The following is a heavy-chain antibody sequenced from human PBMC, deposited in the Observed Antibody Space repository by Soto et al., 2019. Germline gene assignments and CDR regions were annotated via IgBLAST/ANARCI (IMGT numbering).Heavy chain of an antibody. CDR3: ARQESDYGDYVFDHPPYYYYMDV. Sequence: SGAHGLPRTFFCGYIISYEWSWIRQHPGNRQEWIGYIYYSGSTNYNPSLKSRVTISVDTSKNQFSLKLSSVTAADTAVYYCARQESDYGDYVFDHPPYYYYMDVWGKGTTVTVSS. CDR2: IYYSGST. D-gene: IGHD4-17*01. J-gene: IGHJ6*03. CDR1: CGYIISYE. V-gene: IGHV4-59*08.